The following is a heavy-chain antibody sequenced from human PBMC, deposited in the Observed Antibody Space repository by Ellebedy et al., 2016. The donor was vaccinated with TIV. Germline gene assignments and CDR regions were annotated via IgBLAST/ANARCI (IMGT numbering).Heavy chain of an antibody. D-gene: IGHD2-15*01. CDR3: ARGIVVVVAAPYYYGMDV. Sequence: SETLSLXXTVSGGSISSSSYYWGWIRQPPGKGLEWIGSIYYSRSTYYNPSLKSRVTISVDTSKNQFSLKLSSVTAADTAVYYCARGIVVVVAAPYYYGMDVWGQGTTVTVSS. V-gene: IGHV4-39*07. CDR1: GGSISSSSYY. CDR2: IYYSRST. J-gene: IGHJ6*02.